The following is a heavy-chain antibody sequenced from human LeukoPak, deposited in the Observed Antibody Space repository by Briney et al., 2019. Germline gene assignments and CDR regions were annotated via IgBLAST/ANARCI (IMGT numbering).Heavy chain of an antibody. CDR2: ISYDGSNK. CDR3: IFGYSNYSIWFDP. V-gene: IGHV3-30*03. Sequence: GGSLRLSCAASGFTFSSYGMHWVRQAPGKGLEWVAVISYDGSNKYYADSVKGRFTISRDNSKNTLYLQMNSLRAKDTAVYYCIFGYSNYSIWFDPWGQGTLVTVSS. D-gene: IGHD4-4*01. CDR1: GFTFSSYG. J-gene: IGHJ5*02.